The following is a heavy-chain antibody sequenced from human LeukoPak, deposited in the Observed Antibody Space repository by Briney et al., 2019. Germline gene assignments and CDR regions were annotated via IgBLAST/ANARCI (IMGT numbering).Heavy chain of an antibody. Sequence: GGSLRLSCAASGFTFSSYAMSWVRQAPGKGLEWVSAISGSGGSTYYADSVKGRFTISRDNSKNSLYLQMNSLRAEDTAVYYCARDVDLAYFDYWGQGTLVTVSS. J-gene: IGHJ4*02. CDR3: ARDVDLAYFDY. V-gene: IGHV3-23*01. CDR2: ISGSGGST. CDR1: GFTFSSYA.